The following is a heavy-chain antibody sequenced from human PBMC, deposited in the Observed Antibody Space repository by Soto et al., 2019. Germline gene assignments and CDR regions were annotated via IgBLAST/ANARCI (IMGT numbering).Heavy chain of an antibody. CDR1: GITFSNAW. CDR2: IRSKTDGGTT. D-gene: IGHD6-13*01. V-gene: IGHV3-15*01. CDR3: TTTRPGTNVFDN. J-gene: IGHJ3*02. Sequence: LRLSCAASGITFSNAWMNWVRQAPGKGLEYIGRIRSKTDGGTTEYAAPVEGRLTISRDDSKNTLYLQMGGLKTEDTAVYYCTTTRPGTNVFDNWGQGTLVTVSS.